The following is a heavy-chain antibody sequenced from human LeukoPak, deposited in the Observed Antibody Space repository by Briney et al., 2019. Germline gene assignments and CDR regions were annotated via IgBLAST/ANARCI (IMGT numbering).Heavy chain of an antibody. CDR1: GFTFSSYW. Sequence: PGGSLRLSCAASGFTFSSYWMSWVRQAPGKGLERVANIKQDGSEKYYVDSVKGRFTISRDNAKNSLYLQMNSLRAEDTAVYYCARGYCSGGSCYSEEHDAFDIWGQGTMVTVSS. D-gene: IGHD2-15*01. CDR3: ARGYCSGGSCYSEEHDAFDI. CDR2: IKQDGSEK. V-gene: IGHV3-7*01. J-gene: IGHJ3*02.